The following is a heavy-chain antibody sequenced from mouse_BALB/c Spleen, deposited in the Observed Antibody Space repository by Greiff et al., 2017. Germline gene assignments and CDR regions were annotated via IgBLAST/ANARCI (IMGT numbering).Heavy chain of an antibody. CDR2: IDPENGDT. CDR3: NDLTGTGFAY. CDR1: GFNIKDYY. V-gene: IGHV14-4*02. J-gene: IGHJ3*01. Sequence: EVQLQESGAELVRSGASVKLSCTASGFNIKDYYMHWVKQRPEQGLEWIGWIDPENGDTEYAPKFQGKATMTADTSSNTAYLQLSSLTSEDTAVYYCNDLTGTGFAYWGQGTLVTVSA. D-gene: IGHD4-1*01.